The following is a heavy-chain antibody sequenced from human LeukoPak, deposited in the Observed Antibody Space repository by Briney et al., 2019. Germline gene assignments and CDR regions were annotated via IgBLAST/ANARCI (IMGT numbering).Heavy chain of an antibody. CDR2: FSVSDQTT. CDR3: AKDAMNYVWGCYRDY. J-gene: IGHJ4*02. CDR1: GFTFSSYA. Sequence: GGSLRLSCAASGFTFSSYAMSWVRQAPGKGLEWVSGFSVSDQTTYYADSVKGRFTISRDNSKNTLYLQINSLRAEDTAVYYCAKDAMNYVWGCYRDYWGKGTLVTVFS. V-gene: IGHV3-23*01. D-gene: IGHD3-16*02.